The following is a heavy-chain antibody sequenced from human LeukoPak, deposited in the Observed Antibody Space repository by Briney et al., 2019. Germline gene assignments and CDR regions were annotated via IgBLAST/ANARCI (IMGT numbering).Heavy chain of an antibody. V-gene: IGHV3-23*01. Sequence: GGSLRLSCAASGFTFSSYAVSGVRQAPGKGLEGGSAISGSGGSTYYADSVKGRFTISRDNPKNTLYLQMNSLRAEDTAVYYCARKTGDLDYWGQGTLVTVSS. CDR1: GFTFSSYA. CDR3: ARKTGDLDY. J-gene: IGHJ4*02. D-gene: IGHD7-27*01. CDR2: ISGSGGST.